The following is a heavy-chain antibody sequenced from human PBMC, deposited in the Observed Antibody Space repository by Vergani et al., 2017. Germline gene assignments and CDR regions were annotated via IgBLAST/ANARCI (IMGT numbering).Heavy chain of an antibody. CDR2: INPNSCGT. CDR3: ARVGTSSHRDYFDY. J-gene: IGHJ4*02. CDR1: GYTFTDYF. V-gene: IGHV1-2*02. Sequence: QVQLVQSGAEVKKPGASVKVSCKASGYTFTDYFMHWVRQAPGQGLEWMGWINPNSCGTNYAQKFQGRVTMTRDTSISPAYMERSNLRSDDTAVYYCARVGTSSHRDYFDYWGQGTLVTVSS. D-gene: IGHD2-2*01.